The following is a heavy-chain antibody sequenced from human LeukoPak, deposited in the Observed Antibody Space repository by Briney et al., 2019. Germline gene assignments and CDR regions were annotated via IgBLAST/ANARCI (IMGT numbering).Heavy chain of an antibody. Sequence: GGSLRLSCAASGVSFSSYGMSWARQAPGKGLEWVSAISGSGGSTYYADSVKGRFTISRDNSKNTLYLQMNSLRAEDTSIYFCAKALEQETVIALDSWGQGTLVTVSS. J-gene: IGHJ4*02. D-gene: IGHD6-13*01. CDR3: AKALEQETVIALDS. V-gene: IGHV3-23*01. CDR1: GVSFSSYG. CDR2: ISGSGGST.